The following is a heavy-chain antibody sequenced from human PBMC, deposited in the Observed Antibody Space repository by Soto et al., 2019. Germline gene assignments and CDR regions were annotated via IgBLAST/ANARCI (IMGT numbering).Heavy chain of an antibody. Sequence: QVQLVQSGAEVKKPGSSVKVSCKASGGTFSSYAISWVRQAPGQGLEWMGGIIPIFGTANYAQKFQGRVTMTADESTSTAYLELSSMSSEDTAVYYCAIGGYWSGGSCYPEGYWGQGPLVTVSS. CDR3: AIGGYWSGGSCYPEGY. J-gene: IGHJ4*02. CDR1: GGTFSSYA. CDR2: IIPIFGTA. V-gene: IGHV1-69*12. D-gene: IGHD2-15*01.